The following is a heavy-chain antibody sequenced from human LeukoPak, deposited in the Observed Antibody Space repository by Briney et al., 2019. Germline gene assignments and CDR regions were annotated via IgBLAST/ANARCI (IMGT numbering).Heavy chain of an antibody. D-gene: IGHD1-14*01. Sequence: SETLSLTCAVYGGSFSGYYWSWIRQTPGKGLEWIGEIYHSGSTNYNPSLESRVTISVDKSKNQFSMKLSSVTAADTAVYYCARQPTAPLASYYFDYWGQGTLVTVSS. CDR3: ARQPTAPLASYYFDY. J-gene: IGHJ4*02. V-gene: IGHV4-34*01. CDR2: IYHSGST. CDR1: GGSFSGYY.